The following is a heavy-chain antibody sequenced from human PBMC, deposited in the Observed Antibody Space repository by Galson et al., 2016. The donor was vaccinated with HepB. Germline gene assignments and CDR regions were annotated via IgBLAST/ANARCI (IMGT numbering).Heavy chain of an antibody. J-gene: IGHJ3*01. D-gene: IGHD5/OR15-5a*01. CDR2: IYYSGTT. Sequence: ETLSLTCAVSGGSNSSFYWSWIRQPPGKGLEWIGYIYYSGTTNYNPSLESRVTISADKSKNQFSLRLSSVTAADTAIYFCARSIVSTTFAYAFDVWGQGTMVAVS. CDR1: GGSNSSFY. V-gene: IGHV4-59*01. CDR3: ARSIVSTTFAYAFDV.